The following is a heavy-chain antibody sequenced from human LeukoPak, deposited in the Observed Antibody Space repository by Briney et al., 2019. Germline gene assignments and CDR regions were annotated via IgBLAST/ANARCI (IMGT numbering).Heavy chain of an antibody. V-gene: IGHV4-34*01. CDR1: IDSFSNYH. CDR2: VNESGGT. J-gene: IGHJ5*02. D-gene: IGHD1-26*01. CDR3: ARGQGATVPQVGKNWFDP. Sequence: PSETLSLTCAVYIDSFSNYHWNWIRRTPAKGMEWIGEVNESGGTNISPSLRSRVILSVDTSKNQFSLSVTVADTAIYYCARGQGATVPQVGKNWFDPWGQGTRVTVSS.